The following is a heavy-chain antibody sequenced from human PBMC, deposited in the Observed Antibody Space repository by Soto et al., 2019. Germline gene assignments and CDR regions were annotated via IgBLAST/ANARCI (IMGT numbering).Heavy chain of an antibody. D-gene: IGHD2-15*01. Sequence: SGPTLVNPTQTLTLTCTFSGFSLSTSGVGVGWIRQPPGKALEWLALIYWDDDKRYSPSLKSRLTITKDTSKNQVVLTMTNMDPVGTATYYCAPTEGRRAANAFDIWGQGTMVTVSS. CDR3: APTEGRRAANAFDI. CDR2: IYWDDDK. CDR1: GFSLSTSGVG. V-gene: IGHV2-5*02. J-gene: IGHJ3*02.